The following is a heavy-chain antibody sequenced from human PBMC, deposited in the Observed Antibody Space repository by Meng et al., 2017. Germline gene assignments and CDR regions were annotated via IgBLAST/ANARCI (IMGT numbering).Heavy chain of an antibody. CDR3: ARTYYHDSSGYYYYGMDV. D-gene: IGHD3-22*01. J-gene: IGHJ6*02. V-gene: IGHV3-74*01. CDR1: GFTFSSYW. Sequence: GESLKISCAASGFTFSSYWMHWVRQAPGKGLVWVSRINSDGSSTSYADSVKGRFTISRDNAKNTLYLQMNSLRAEDTAVYYCARTYYHDSSGYYYYGMDVWGQGTTVTVSS. CDR2: INSDGSST.